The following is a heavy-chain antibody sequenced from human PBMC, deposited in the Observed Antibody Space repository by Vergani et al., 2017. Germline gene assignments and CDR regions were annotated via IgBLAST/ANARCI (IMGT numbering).Heavy chain of an antibody. CDR1: GGSISSGGYS. CDR3: ARGSYSGYDEHCLFDY. V-gene: IGHV4-30-2*01. J-gene: IGHJ4*02. CDR2: IYHSGST. Sequence: QLQLQESGSGLVKPSQTLSLTCAVSGGSISSGGYSWSWIRQPPGMGLEWIGYIYHSGSTYYNPSLKSRVTISVDRAKNQFSLKLSSVNAADTAVYYCARGSYSGYDEHCLFDYWGQGTLVTVSS. D-gene: IGHD5-12*01.